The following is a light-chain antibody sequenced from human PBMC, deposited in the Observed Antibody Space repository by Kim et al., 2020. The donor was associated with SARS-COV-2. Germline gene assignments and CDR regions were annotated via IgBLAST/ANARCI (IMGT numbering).Light chain of an antibody. CDR3: LLSYSGLVF. Sequence: PGGTVTCTCASNDGAVTSGHYPSWFKRKPGQAPRKLIYDSTHKHSWTPAGFSGSLLGGNAALTLSGAQPEDEADYYCLLSYSGLVFFGGGTQLTVL. CDR1: DGAVTSGHY. CDR2: DST. V-gene: IGLV7-46*01. J-gene: IGLJ7*01.